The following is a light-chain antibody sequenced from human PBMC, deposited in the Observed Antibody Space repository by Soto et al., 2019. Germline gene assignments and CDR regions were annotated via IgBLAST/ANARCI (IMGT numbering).Light chain of an antibody. V-gene: IGLV2-14*01. CDR3: SSHTISSTVV. Sequence: QSALTQPASVSGSPGQSITISCTGTSSDVGGYNYVSWYQQHPGKAPKLMIYEVSNRPSGVSNRFSGSKSGNTASLTISGLQAEDEADYYCSSHTISSTVVFGGGTKLTVL. CDR2: EVS. CDR1: SSDVGGYNY. J-gene: IGLJ2*01.